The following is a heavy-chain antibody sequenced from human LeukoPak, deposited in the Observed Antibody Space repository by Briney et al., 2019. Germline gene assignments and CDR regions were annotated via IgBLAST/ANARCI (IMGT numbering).Heavy chain of an antibody. CDR3: AGGIAAAGYIDY. CDR2: ISSSSSYI. D-gene: IGHD6-13*01. J-gene: IGHJ4*02. CDR1: GFTFSSYS. V-gene: IGHV3-21*01. Sequence: GGSLRLSCAASGFTFSSYSMNWVRQAPGKGLEWFSSISSSSSYIYYADSVKGRFTISRDNAKNSLYLQMNSLRAEDTAVYYCAGGIAAAGYIDYWGQGTLVTVSS.